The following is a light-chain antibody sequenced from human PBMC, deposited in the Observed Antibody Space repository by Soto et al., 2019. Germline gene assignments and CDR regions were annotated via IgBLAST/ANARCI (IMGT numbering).Light chain of an antibody. CDR3: SSYTSSSTS. CDR2: DVS. Sequence: QSVLTQPASVSGSPGQSITISCTGTSSDVGGYNYVSWYQQHPGKAPKLMIYDVSNRPSGVSNRFSGSKSGNTASLTISGLPAEDEADYYCSSYTSSSTSFGGGTKLTVL. J-gene: IGLJ2*01. V-gene: IGLV2-14*01. CDR1: SSDVGGYNY.